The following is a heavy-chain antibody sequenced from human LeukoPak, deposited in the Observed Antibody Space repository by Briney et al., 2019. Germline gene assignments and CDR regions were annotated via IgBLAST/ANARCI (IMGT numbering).Heavy chain of an antibody. Sequence: GGSLRLSCAVSGITLSNYGMTWVRQAPGKGLEWVAGISDSGGRTNYANSVKGRFTISRDNPKNTLYLQTNSLRAEDTAVYFCAKRGVVIRVILVGFHKEAYYFDSWGQGALVTVSS. D-gene: IGHD3-22*01. CDR2: ISDSGGRT. CDR3: AKRGVVIRVILVGFHKEAYYFDS. J-gene: IGHJ4*02. V-gene: IGHV3-23*01. CDR1: GITLSNYG.